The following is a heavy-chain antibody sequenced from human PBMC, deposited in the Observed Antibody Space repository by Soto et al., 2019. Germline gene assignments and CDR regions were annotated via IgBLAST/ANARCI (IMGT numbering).Heavy chain of an antibody. V-gene: IGHV3-33*01. Sequence: GGSLRLSCAASGFTFSSYGMHWVRQAPGKGLEWVAVIWYDGSNKYYADSVKGRFTISRDNSKNTLYLQMNSLRAEDTAVYYCARGYCSSTSCYWGEGMDVWGQGTTVTVSS. CDR2: IWYDGSNK. CDR1: GFTFSSYG. CDR3: ARGYCSSTSCYWGEGMDV. D-gene: IGHD2-2*01. J-gene: IGHJ6*02.